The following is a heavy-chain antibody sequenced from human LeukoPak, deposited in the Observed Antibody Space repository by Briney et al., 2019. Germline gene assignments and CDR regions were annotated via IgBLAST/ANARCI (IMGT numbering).Heavy chain of an antibody. V-gene: IGHV3-23*01. J-gene: IGHJ4*02. CDR2: ISGSGGTT. CDR3: AKEQVDPRFDY. CDR1: GFTFSSYA. Sequence: GGSLRLSCAASGFTFSSYAMNWVRQAPGKGPEWVSAISGSGGTTYYADSVKGRLTISRDNSKNTLYLQMNSLRAEDTAVYYCAKEQVDPRFDYWGQGTLVTVSS. D-gene: IGHD2-15*01.